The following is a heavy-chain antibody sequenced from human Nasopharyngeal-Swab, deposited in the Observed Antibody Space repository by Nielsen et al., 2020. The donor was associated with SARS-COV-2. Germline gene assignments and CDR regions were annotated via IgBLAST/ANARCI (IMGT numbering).Heavy chain of an antibody. V-gene: IGHV3-73*01. CDR1: GFTFSDSG. J-gene: IGHJ3*01. Sequence: GGSLRLSCAASGFTFSDSGIHWVRQGFGKGLEWVGRIRTKPNSYETTYAASVKGRFTISRDDSKNTAYLQMDSLKTDDTAIYYCTKTPAYSSSWWDAFDVWGQGTMVTVSS. D-gene: IGHD6-13*01. CDR3: TKTPAYSSSWWDAFDV. CDR2: IRTKPNSYET.